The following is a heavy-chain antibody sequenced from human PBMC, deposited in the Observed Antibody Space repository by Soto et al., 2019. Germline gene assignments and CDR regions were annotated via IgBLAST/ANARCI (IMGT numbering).Heavy chain of an antibody. D-gene: IGHD6-13*01. CDR2: ISGSGGST. J-gene: IGHJ6*02. CDR3: AKDKVAAAGTSYYYYGMDV. V-gene: IGHV3-23*01. Sequence: PGGSLRLSCAASGVTFCSYAMGWVRQAPGKGLEWVSAISGSGGSTYYADSVKGRFTISRDNSKNTLYLQMNSLRAEDTAVYYCAKDKVAAAGTSYYYYGMDVWGQGTTVTVSS. CDR1: GVTFCSYA.